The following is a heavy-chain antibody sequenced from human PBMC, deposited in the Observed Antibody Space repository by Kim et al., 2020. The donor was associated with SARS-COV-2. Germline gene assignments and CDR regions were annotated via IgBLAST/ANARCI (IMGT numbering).Heavy chain of an antibody. CDR3: SRLENGGSGGSWSHLGWFDP. J-gene: IGHJ5*02. Sequence: SETLSLTCSVSGGSISTTNDYWGWFRQPPGKGLEWIASINFRWSTYYNPSLKSRVTISVDTTKAQVALKLNSVTAADTAMYYCSRLENGGSGGSWSHLGWFDPWGQGILVTVSS. D-gene: IGHD3-10*01. CDR1: GGSISTTNDY. V-gene: IGHV4-39*06. CDR2: INFRWST.